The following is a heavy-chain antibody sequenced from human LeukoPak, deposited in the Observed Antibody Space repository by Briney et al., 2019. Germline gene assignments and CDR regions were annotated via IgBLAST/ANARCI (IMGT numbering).Heavy chain of an antibody. V-gene: IGHV1-24*01. D-gene: IGHD2-2*01. CDR2: FDPEDGET. Sequence: ASVKVSCKVSGYTLTELSMHWVRQAPGKGLEWMGGFDPEDGETIYAQKFQGRVTITADESTSTAYMELSSLRSEDTAVYYCASASVVPAARDWFDPWGQGTLVTVSS. CDR3: ASASVVPAARDWFDP. CDR1: GYTLTELS. J-gene: IGHJ5*02.